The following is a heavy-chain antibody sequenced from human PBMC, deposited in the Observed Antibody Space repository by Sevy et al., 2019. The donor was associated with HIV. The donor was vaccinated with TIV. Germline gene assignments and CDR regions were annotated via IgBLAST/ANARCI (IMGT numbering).Heavy chain of an antibody. Sequence: ASVKVSCKASGYTFTSYGISWVRQAPGQGLEWMGWISAYNGNTNYAQKLQGRVTMTTDTSTSTAYMELRSLRSDDTAVYYCARDARGFWSGYYHEPDYWGQGTLVTVSS. CDR3: ARDARGFWSGYYHEPDY. V-gene: IGHV1-18*01. CDR2: ISAYNGNT. D-gene: IGHD3-3*01. J-gene: IGHJ4*02. CDR1: GYTFTSYG.